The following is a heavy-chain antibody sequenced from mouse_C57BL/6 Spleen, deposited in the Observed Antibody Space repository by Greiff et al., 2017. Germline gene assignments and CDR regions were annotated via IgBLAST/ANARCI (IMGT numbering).Heavy chain of an antibody. CDR1: GYTFTSYG. J-gene: IGHJ1*03. D-gene: IGHD2-4*01. CDR2: IYPRSGNT. CDR3: ARYDYNWYFDV. Sequence: QVHVKQSGAELARPGASVKLSCKASGYTFTSYGISWVKQRTGQGLEWIGEIYPRSGNTYYNEKFKGKATLTADKSSSTAYMELRSLTSEDSAVYFCARYDYNWYFDVWGTGTTVTVSS. V-gene: IGHV1-81*01.